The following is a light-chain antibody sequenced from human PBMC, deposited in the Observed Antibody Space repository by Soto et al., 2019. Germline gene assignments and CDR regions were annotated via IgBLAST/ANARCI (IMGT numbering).Light chain of an antibody. J-gene: IGKJ2*01. V-gene: IGKV1-5*03. CDR1: QSISSW. CDR3: QQYNSYSPST. Sequence: DIQMTQSPSTLSASVGDRVTITCRASQSISSWLAWYQQKPGKAPKLLIYKGSSLESGVPSRFSGSGSGTEFTLTISSLQPDDFATYYCQQYNSYSPSTFGQGTKLEIK. CDR2: KGS.